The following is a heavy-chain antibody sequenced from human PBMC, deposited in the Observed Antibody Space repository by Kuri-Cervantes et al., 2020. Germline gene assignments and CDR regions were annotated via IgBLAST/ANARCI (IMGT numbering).Heavy chain of an antibody. CDR2: IISSSSYI. D-gene: IGHD2-21*02. CDR3: ARAGDWAAFDI. CDR1: GFTFSSYS. V-gene: IGHV3-21*01. J-gene: IGHJ3*02. Sequence: GGSLRLSCAASGFTFSSYSTNWVRQAPGKGLEWVSSIISSSSYIYYADSVKGRFTISRDNTKNSLYLQMNSLGAEDTAVYYCARAGDWAAFDIRGQGTMVTVSS.